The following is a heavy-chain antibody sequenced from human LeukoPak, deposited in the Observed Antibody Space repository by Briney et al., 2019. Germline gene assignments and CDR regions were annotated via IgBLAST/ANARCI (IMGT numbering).Heavy chain of an antibody. J-gene: IGHJ3*02. CDR2: ISSSSSYI. CDR1: GFTFSSYS. Sequence: GGSLRLSCAASGFTFSSYSMNWVRQAPGKGLEWVSSISSSSSYIYYAASVKGRFTISRDNAKNSLYLQMNSLRAEDTAVYYCARGDIVVVPAAMGAFDIWGQGTMVTVSS. CDR3: ARGDIVVVPAAMGAFDI. V-gene: IGHV3-21*01. D-gene: IGHD2-2*01.